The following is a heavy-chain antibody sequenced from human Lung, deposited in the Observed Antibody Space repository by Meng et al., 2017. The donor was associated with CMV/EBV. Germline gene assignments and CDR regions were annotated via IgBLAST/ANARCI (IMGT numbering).Heavy chain of an antibody. D-gene: IGHD3-10*01. CDR1: GGSISGYY. Sequence: SXTXSLXCTVSGGSISGYYCTWIRQPPWKGLEWIGYVYYNENTYYSGGTNYNPSLKSRVTTSVDTSQNQFSLKLSSVTAADTAVYYCARDLLVRGWGGYFDYWXQGTXVT. CDR2: VYYNENT. J-gene: IGHJ4*03. V-gene: IGHV4-59*13. CDR3: ARDLLVRGWGGYFDY.